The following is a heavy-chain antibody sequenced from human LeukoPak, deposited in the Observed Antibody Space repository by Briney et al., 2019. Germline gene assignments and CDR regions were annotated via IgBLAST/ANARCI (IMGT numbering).Heavy chain of an antibody. Sequence: GASVKVSCKASGGTFSSYAISWVRQAPGQGLEWMGRIIPILGIANYAQKFQGRVTITADKSTSTAYMELSSLRSEDTAVYYCARPSLYYDSSGHGFDWGQGTLVTVSS. CDR3: ARPSLYYDSSGHGFD. D-gene: IGHD3-22*01. V-gene: IGHV1-69*04. J-gene: IGHJ4*02. CDR1: GGTFSSYA. CDR2: IIPILGIA.